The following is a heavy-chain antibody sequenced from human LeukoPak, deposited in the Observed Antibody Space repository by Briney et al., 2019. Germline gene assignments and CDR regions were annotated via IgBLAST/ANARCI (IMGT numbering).Heavy chain of an antibody. CDR2: IYYSGST. CDR1: GGSFSGYY. V-gene: IGHV4-34*01. J-gene: IGHJ5*02. Sequence: SETLSLTCAVYGGSFSGYYWSWIRQPPGKGLEWIGSIYYSGSTYYNPSLKSRVTISVDTSKNQFSLKLSSVTAADTAVYYCARESARKFDPWGQGTLVTVSS. CDR3: ARESARKFDP.